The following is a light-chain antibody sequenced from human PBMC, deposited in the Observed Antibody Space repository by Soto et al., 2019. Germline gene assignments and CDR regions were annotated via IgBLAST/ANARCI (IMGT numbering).Light chain of an antibody. CDR1: QSISVW. CDR2: KAP. J-gene: IGKJ5*01. V-gene: IGKV1-5*03. CDR3: QHYNSYLIT. Sequence: DIQMTQSPSTLSASVGDRVTITCRASQSISVWLAWYQQKPGKAPKLLIYKAPSLESGVPSRFSGSGSGTEFTLTISSLQPDDFATYYCQHYNSYLITFGQGTRLEIK.